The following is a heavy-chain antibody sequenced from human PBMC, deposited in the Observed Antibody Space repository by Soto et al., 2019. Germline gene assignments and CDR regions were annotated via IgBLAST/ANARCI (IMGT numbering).Heavy chain of an antibody. J-gene: IGHJ4*02. D-gene: IGHD3-22*01. CDR2: INGGNGNT. CDR3: ARVHDYYDKFDY. V-gene: IGHV1-3*01. CDR1: GYTFANYP. Sequence: ASVKVSCKASGYTFANYPMHWVRQAPGQRLEWMGWINGGNGNTKYSQKFQGRVTISRDTSASTAYMELSSLRSEDTAVYYCARVHDYYDKFDYWGQGALFTVSS.